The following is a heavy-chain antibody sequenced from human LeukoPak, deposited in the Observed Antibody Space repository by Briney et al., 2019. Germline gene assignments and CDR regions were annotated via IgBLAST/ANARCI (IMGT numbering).Heavy chain of an antibody. CDR1: GGTFSSYA. J-gene: IGHJ4*02. CDR2: ISGSGGST. Sequence: SCKASGGTFSSYAISWVRQAPGKGLEWVSAISGSGGSTYYADSVKGRFTISRDNSKNTLYLQMNSLRAEDTAVYYCAKDGSAYSSGWFHFDYWGQGTLVTVSS. CDR3: AKDGSAYSSGWFHFDY. V-gene: IGHV3-23*01. D-gene: IGHD6-19*01.